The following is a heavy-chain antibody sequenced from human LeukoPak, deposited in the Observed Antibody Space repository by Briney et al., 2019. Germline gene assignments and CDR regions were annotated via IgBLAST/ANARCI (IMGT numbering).Heavy chain of an antibody. J-gene: IGHJ5*02. D-gene: IGHD4-17*01. V-gene: IGHV1-2*02. Sequence: ASVKVSCKASGYTFTGYYMHWVRQAPGQGLEWMGWINPNSGGTNYAQKFQGRVTMTRDTSISTAYMEPSRLRSDDTAVYYCARDLRYGDYWFDPWGQGTLVTVSS. CDR3: ARDLRYGDYWFDP. CDR2: INPNSGGT. CDR1: GYTFTGYY.